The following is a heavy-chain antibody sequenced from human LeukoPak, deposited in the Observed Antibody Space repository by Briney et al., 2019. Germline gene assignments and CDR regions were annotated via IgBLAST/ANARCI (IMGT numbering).Heavy chain of an antibody. J-gene: IGHJ4*02. Sequence: GASVTVSCKASGYTFTSYGISWVRQAPGQGLEWMGWISAYNGNTNYAQKLQGRVTMTTDTSTSTAYMELRSLRSDDTAVYYCVAIVGATYYDFWSGYYLFDYWGQGTLVTVSS. CDR2: ISAYNGNT. V-gene: IGHV1-18*01. CDR1: GYTFTSYG. D-gene: IGHD3-3*01. CDR3: VAIVGATYYDFWSGYYLFDY.